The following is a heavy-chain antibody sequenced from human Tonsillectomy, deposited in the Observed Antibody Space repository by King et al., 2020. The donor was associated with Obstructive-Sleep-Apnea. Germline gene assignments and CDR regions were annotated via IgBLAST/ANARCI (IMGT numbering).Heavy chain of an antibody. V-gene: IGHV3-13*01. CDR3: ARGEWFGEPADGDAFDI. D-gene: IGHD3-10*01. CDR1: GFTFSSYD. Sequence: VQLVESGGGLVQPGGSLRLSCAASGFTFSSYDMHWVRQATGKGLEWVSAIGTAGDTYYPGSVKGRFTISRENAKNSLYLQMNSLRAGDTSVYYSARGEWFGEPADGDAFDIWGQGTMVTVSS. J-gene: IGHJ3*02. CDR2: IGTAGDT.